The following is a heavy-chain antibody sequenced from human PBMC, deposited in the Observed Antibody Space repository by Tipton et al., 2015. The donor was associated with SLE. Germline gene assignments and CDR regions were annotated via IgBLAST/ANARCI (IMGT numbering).Heavy chain of an antibody. Sequence: TLSLTCTVSGGSISSYYWSWIRQPPGKGLEWIGSIYYSGSTYYNPSLKSRVTISVDTSKNQFSLKLSSVTAADTAVYYCARGGMEDYWGQGTLVTVSS. D-gene: IGHD3-16*01. CDR2: IYYSGST. CDR1: GGSISSYY. CDR3: ARGGMEDY. J-gene: IGHJ4*02. V-gene: IGHV4-39*07.